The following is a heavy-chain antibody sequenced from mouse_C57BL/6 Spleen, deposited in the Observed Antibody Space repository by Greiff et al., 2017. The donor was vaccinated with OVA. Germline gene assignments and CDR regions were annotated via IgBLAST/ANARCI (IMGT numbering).Heavy chain of an antibody. J-gene: IGHJ2*01. CDR1: GYAFSSSW. D-gene: IGHD1-1*02. Sequence: QVQLMESGPELVKPGASVKISCKASGYAFSSSWMNWVKQRPGKGLEWIGRIYPGDGDTNYNGKFKGKATLTADKSSSPAYMQLSSLTSEDSAVYFCARRVGLFDYWGQGTTLSVSS. CDR2: IYPGDGDT. V-gene: IGHV1-82*01. CDR3: ARRVGLFDY.